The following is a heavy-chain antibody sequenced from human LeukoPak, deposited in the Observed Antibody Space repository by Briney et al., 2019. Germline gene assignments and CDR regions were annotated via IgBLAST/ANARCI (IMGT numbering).Heavy chain of an antibody. J-gene: IGHJ4*02. CDR1: GGSFSGYY. D-gene: IGHD2-15*01. CDR3: ARGRVVVVVAATAYFDY. Sequence: SETLSLTCAVYGGSFSGYYWSWIRQPPGKGLEWIGEINHSGSTNYNPSLKSRVTISVDTPKNQFSLKLSSVTAADTAVYYCARGRVVVVVAATAYFDYWGQGTLVTVSS. V-gene: IGHV4-34*01. CDR2: INHSGST.